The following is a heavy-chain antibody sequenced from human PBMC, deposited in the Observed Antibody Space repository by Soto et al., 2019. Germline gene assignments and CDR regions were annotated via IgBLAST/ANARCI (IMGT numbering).Heavy chain of an antibody. CDR1: GFTFSSYG. V-gene: IGHV3-48*02. CDR2: ISSSGDTI. Sequence: PGGSLRLSCAASGFTFSSYGMHWVRQAPGKGLEWVSFISSSGDTIHYADSVKGRFTVSRDNAKNSLYLQMNSLRDEDTAVYYCARDHYCSGDTCYLISFDYWGQGTQVTVSS. D-gene: IGHD2-15*01. J-gene: IGHJ4*02. CDR3: ARDHYCSGDTCYLISFDY.